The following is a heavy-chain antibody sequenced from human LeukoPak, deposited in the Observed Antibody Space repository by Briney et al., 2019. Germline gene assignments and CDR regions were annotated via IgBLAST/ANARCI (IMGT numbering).Heavy chain of an antibody. CDR2: IWYDGSNK. D-gene: IGHD2-2*01. CDR1: GFTFSSYG. CDR3: ARDPAAKYCSSTSCYRYYGMDV. Sequence: PGGSLRLSCAASGFTFSSYGMHWVRQAPGKGLEWVAVIWYDGSNKYYADSVKGRFTISRDNSKNTLYLQMNSLRAEDTAVYYCARDPAAKYCSSTSCYRYYGMDVWGQGTTVTVSS. J-gene: IGHJ6*02. V-gene: IGHV3-33*01.